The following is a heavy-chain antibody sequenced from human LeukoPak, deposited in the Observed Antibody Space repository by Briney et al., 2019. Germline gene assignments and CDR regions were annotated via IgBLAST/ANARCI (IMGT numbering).Heavy chain of an antibody. D-gene: IGHD3-10*01. CDR2: THYRGDI. Sequence: PSETLSLTCSVSGASVISDYWNRIRQSPGRGLEWIGYTHYRGDINYNPSLKSRLTMSVDASSNQVSLKLSSVTAADAAVYYCGRNLGSGSDHWGQGTLVTVSS. V-gene: IGHV4-59*02. J-gene: IGHJ4*02. CDR1: GASVISDY. CDR3: GRNLGSGSDH.